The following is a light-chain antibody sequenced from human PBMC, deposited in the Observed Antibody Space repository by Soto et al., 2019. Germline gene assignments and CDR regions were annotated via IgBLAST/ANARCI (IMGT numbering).Light chain of an antibody. CDR3: QHFASSPGFT. Sequence: EIVLTQSPSTLSLSPGERATLSCRASQSINNRYLAWYQQKPGQAPRLLIYAASSRATGIPGRFSGSGSGTDFTLTISRLEPEDFAVYYCQHFASSPGFTFGPGTKVDIK. J-gene: IGKJ3*01. CDR1: QSINNRY. V-gene: IGKV3-20*01. CDR2: AAS.